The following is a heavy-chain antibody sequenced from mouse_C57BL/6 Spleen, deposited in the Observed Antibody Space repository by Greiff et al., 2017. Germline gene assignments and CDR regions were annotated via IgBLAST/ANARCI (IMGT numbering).Heavy chain of an antibody. CDR3: ARDDYDAGDYAMDY. J-gene: IGHJ4*01. Sequence: QVQLQQPGAELVKPGASVKMSCKASGYTFTSYWITWVKQRPGQGLEWIGDIYPGSGSTNYNEKFKSKAKLTVDTSSSTAYMQLSSLTSEDSAVYDCARDDYDAGDYAMDYGGQGTSVTVSS. CDR2: IYPGSGST. V-gene: IGHV1-55*01. CDR1: GYTFTSYW. D-gene: IGHD2-4*01.